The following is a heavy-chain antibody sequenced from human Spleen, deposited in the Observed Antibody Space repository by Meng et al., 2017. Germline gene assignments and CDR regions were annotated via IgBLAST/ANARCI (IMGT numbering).Heavy chain of an antibody. D-gene: IGHD1-26*01. Sequence: EVQLLESGGGLEQPGVSLRLSCAASGFSFSSYAMSWVRQAPGKGLEWVSAISGSGGSTYYADSVKGRFTISRDNSKNTVYLQMNSLRAEDTAVYYCAKDWGSGSYPIPYDWGQGTLVTVSS. CDR2: ISGSGGST. CDR3: AKDWGSGSYPIPYD. CDR1: GFSFSSYA. J-gene: IGHJ4*02. V-gene: IGHV3-23*01.